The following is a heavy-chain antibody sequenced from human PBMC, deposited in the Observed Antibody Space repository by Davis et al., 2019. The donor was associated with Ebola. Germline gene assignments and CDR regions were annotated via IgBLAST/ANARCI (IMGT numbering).Heavy chain of an antibody. Sequence: GGSLRLSCVASGFTFSGYAMHWVRQAPGKGLEWVAVISYDGSNKYYADSVKGRFTISRDNSQNTLSLQMNSLRAEDTAVYYCAEEGDTDAFDIWGQGTMVTVSS. V-gene: IGHV3-30*04. D-gene: IGHD2-21*02. CDR1: GFTFSGYA. J-gene: IGHJ3*02. CDR3: AEEGDTDAFDI. CDR2: ISYDGSNK.